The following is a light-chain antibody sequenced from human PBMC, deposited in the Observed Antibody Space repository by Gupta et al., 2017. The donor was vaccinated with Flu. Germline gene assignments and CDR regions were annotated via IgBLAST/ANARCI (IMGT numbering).Light chain of an antibody. V-gene: IGLV3-19*01. CDR3: NSRDSTGRRPVWV. CDR2: SRQ. J-gene: IGLJ3*02. Sequence: SSALIQDPAVSVALGQTVRITCPGDSLKYFYASWFQQKPGQAPILLIVSRQKRPSGIPDRVSGSRSGDTATVTVTGAQAEEEAVYYCNSRDSTGRRPVWVFGGGTPLTVL. CDR1: SLKYFY.